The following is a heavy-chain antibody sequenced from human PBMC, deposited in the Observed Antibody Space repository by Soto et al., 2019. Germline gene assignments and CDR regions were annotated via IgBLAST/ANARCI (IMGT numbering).Heavy chain of an antibody. J-gene: IGHJ2*01. V-gene: IGHV4-30-4*01. CDR2: IFDSGST. CDR3: ARDIMPLTNDWYFDL. Sequence: QVQLQESGPGLVKPSETLSLTCTVSGGSISGGVHSWSWIRQPPGKGLEWIGHIFDSGSTYYNPSLMIRLTISVDTSKNQFSLRRSCVTAADTAVYYCARDIMPLTNDWYFDLWGRGTLVTVSS. D-gene: IGHD2-8*01. CDR1: GGSISGGVHS.